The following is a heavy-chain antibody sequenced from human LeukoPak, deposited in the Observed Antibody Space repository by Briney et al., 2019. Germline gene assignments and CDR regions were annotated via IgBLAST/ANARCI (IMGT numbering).Heavy chain of an antibody. CDR2: IWYDGSNK. Sequence: PGRSLRLSCAASGFTFSSYGMHWVRQAPGTGLEWVAVIWYDGSNKYYADSVKGRFTISRDNSKNSLYLQMNSLRAEATAVYCCAKGYYYYMDVWGKGTTVTVSS. J-gene: IGHJ6*03. CDR3: AKGYYYYMDV. CDR1: GFTFSSYG. V-gene: IGHV3-33*06.